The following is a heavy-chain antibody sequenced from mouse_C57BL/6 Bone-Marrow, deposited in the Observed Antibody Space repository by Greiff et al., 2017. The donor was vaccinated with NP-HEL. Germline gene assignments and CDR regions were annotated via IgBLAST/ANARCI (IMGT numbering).Heavy chain of an antibody. Sequence: QVQLQQPGAELVKPGASVKMSCKASGYTFTNYWITWVKQSPGQGLEWIGDIYPGSGSTNYNEKFKSKATLTVDTSSSTAYMQLSMLRTEDSAVYSCENYYGSSDDYFDYWGQGTTLTVSA. CDR3: ENYYGSSDDYFDY. J-gene: IGHJ2*01. D-gene: IGHD1-1*01. V-gene: IGHV1-55*01. CDR1: GYTFTNYW. CDR2: IYPGSGST.